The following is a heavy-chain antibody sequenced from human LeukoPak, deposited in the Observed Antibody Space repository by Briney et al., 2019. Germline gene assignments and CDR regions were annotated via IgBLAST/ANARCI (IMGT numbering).Heavy chain of an antibody. D-gene: IGHD4-17*01. Sequence: PGGSLRLSCAASGFTFSSYGMHWVRQAPGKGLEWVAVISYDGSNKYYAVSVKGRFTISRDNSKNTLYLQMNSLRAEDTAVYYCAKDYANGDYLFFSYYYYYYMDVWGKGTTVTISS. CDR3: AKDYANGDYLFFSYYYYYYMDV. J-gene: IGHJ6*03. V-gene: IGHV3-30*18. CDR2: ISYDGSNK. CDR1: GFTFSSYG.